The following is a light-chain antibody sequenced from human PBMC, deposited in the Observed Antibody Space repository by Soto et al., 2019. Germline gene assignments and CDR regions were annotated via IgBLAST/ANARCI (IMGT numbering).Light chain of an antibody. J-gene: IGLJ1*01. CDR3: CSFGASSNHV. CDR1: SSDVGSYNL. V-gene: IGLV2-23*02. Sequence: QSALTQPASVSGSPGQSITISCTGTSSDVGSYNLVSWYQQHPCKAPTLMIYEVSKRPSGVSNSFSGSKSGNTAYLTISWLQPQDEADYYCCSFGASSNHVFGNRTKVTVL. CDR2: EVS.